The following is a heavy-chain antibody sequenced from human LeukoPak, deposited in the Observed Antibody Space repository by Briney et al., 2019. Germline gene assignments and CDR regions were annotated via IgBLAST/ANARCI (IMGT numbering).Heavy chain of an antibody. J-gene: IGHJ3*02. Sequence: ASVKVSCKASGYTFTGYYMYWVRQAPGQGLEWMGWINPNSGGANYAQKFQVRVTMTRNRSISTAYMELSRLRSDDTAIYYCAKAVGSSGYFSRDAFDIWGQGTMVTVSS. D-gene: IGHD3-22*01. CDR3: AKAVGSSGYFSRDAFDI. V-gene: IGHV1-2*02. CDR1: GYTFTGYY. CDR2: INPNSGGA.